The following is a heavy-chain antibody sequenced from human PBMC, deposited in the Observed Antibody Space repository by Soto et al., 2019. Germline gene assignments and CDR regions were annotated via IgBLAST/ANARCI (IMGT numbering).Heavy chain of an antibody. V-gene: IGHV1-8*01. CDR1: GYTFTSYD. CDR2: MNPNSGNT. J-gene: IGHJ6*03. CDR3: ARGPRDCSGGSCYSYYYYYYMDV. D-gene: IGHD2-15*01. Sequence: ASVKVSCKASGYTFTSYDINWVRQATGQGLEWMGWMNPNSGNTGYAQKFQGRVTMTRNTSISTAYMELSSLRSEDTAVYYCARGPRDCSGGSCYSYYYYYYMDVWGKGTTVTVSS.